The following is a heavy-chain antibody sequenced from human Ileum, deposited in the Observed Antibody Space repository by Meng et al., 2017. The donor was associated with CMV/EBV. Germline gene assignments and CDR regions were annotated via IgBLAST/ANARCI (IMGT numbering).Heavy chain of an antibody. J-gene: IGHJ4*02. D-gene: IGHD3-3*01. CDR1: GYTFTSYG. Sequence: ASVKVSCKASGYTFTSYGISWVRQAPGQGLEWMGWISAYNGNTNYAQKLQGRVTMTTDTSTSTAYMELRSLRSDDTAVYYCARDKKLPYYDFWSGYYTPDYFDYWGQGTLVTVSS. V-gene: IGHV1-18*01. CDR2: ISAYNGNT. CDR3: ARDKKLPYYDFWSGYYTPDYFDY.